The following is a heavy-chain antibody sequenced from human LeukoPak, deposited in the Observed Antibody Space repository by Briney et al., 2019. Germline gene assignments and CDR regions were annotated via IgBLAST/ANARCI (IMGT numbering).Heavy chain of an antibody. D-gene: IGHD5-24*01. V-gene: IGHV1-69*13. J-gene: IGHJ4*02. CDR3: ARGRVEMATIGFVY. Sequence: ASVKVSCKASGGTFSSYAISWVRQAPGQGLEWMGGIIPIFGTANYAQKFQGRVTITADESTSTAYMELSSLRSKDTAVYYCARGRVEMATIGFVYWGQGTLVTVSS. CDR2: IIPIFGTA. CDR1: GGTFSSYA.